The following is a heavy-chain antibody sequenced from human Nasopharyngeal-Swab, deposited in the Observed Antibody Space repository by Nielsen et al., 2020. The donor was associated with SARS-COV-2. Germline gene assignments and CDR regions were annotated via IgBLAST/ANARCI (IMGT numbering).Heavy chain of an antibody. D-gene: IGHD3-10*01. J-gene: IGHJ4*02. CDR3: AKAYGSGRGAPFDY. CDR2: INPNSGGT. CDR1: GYTFTGYY. Sequence: ASVKVSCKASGYTFTGYYMHWVRQAPGQGLEWMGWINPNSGGTNYAQKFQGRVTMTRDTSISTAYMELSRLRSDDTAVYYCAKAYGSGRGAPFDYWGQGTLVTVSS. V-gene: IGHV1-2*02.